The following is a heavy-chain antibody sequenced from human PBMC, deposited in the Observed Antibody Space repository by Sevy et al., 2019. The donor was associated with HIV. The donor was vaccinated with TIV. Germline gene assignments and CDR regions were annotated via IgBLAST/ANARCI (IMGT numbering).Heavy chain of an antibody. CDR2: ISYDGTDI. CDR1: RFTFSSYA. V-gene: IGHV3-30*04. J-gene: IGHJ4*02. D-gene: IGHD6-19*01. CDR3: ARDGISSGWYRGYYFDY. Sequence: GGSLRLSCAASRFTFSSYAIHWVRQAPGKGLEWVAFISYDGTDIYYAHSVKGRFTISRDNSKNTLFLQMNSLRAEDTAVYYCARDGISSGWYRGYYFDYWGQGTLVTVSS.